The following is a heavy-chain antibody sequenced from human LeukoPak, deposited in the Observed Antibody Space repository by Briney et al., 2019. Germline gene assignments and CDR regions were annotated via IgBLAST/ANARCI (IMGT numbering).Heavy chain of an antibody. Sequence: PGGSLRLSCAASGFAVSSNYMSWVRQAPGKGLEWVSVIYRDAKTYYADSVKGRFTISRDISKNTLFLQMTSLRAEDTALYYCAKVKGWYGEGYFDYWGQGTLVPVSS. V-gene: IGHV3-53*01. D-gene: IGHD3-10*01. CDR3: AKVKGWYGEGYFDY. CDR1: GFAVSSNY. J-gene: IGHJ4*02. CDR2: IYRDAKT.